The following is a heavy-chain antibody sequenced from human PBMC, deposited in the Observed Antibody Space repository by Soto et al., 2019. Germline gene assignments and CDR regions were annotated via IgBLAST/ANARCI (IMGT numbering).Heavy chain of an antibody. CDR1: GGTFSSYA. CDR3: AKNSYGYDYYYGMGV. V-gene: IGHV1-69*13. D-gene: IGHD5-18*01. J-gene: IGHJ6*02. CDR2: IIPIFGTA. Sequence: SVKVSCKASGGTFSSYAISWVRQAPGQGLEWMGGIIPIFGTANYAQKFQGRVTITADESTSTAYMELSSLRSEDTAVYYCAKNSYGYDYYYGMGVWGQGTTVTVSS.